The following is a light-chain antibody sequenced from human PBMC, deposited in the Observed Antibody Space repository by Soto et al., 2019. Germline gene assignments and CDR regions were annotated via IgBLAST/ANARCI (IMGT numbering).Light chain of an antibody. CDR1: QNISNY. V-gene: IGKV3-11*01. CDR3: QQYETFSGT. Sequence: IVLTQSPATLSLSPGKRATLSCRASQNISNYLIWYQQKPGQAPRLLIYDVSNRAAGIPARFGGSGSGTEFTLTIASLQPDDFATYYCQQYETFSGTFGPGTKVDIK. CDR2: DVS. J-gene: IGKJ1*01.